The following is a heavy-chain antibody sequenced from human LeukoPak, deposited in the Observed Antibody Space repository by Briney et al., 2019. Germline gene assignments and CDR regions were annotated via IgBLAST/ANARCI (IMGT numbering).Heavy chain of an antibody. CDR1: GGSISSGAYY. CDR3: ARDDSSGVFDY. D-gene: IGHD3-22*01. J-gene: IGHJ4*02. CDR2: IYYSGST. V-gene: IGHV4-31*03. Sequence: SQTLSLTCTVSGGSISSGAYYWSWIRQHPGKGLEWIGYIYYSGSTYYNPSLKSRVTISVDTSKNQFPLKLSSVTTADTAVYYCARDDSSGVFDYWGQGTLVTVSS.